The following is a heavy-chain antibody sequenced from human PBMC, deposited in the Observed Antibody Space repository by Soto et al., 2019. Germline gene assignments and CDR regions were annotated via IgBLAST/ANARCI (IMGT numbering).Heavy chain of an antibody. D-gene: IGHD6-13*01. V-gene: IGHV4-59*01. CDR2: IYYSGST. CDR1: GGSISNYY. CDR3: ARGTLQQLVRLTDAFDI. Sequence: TLSLTCTVSGGSISNYYWSWIRQPPGKGLEWIGYIYYSGSTSYNPSLKSRVTISVDTSKNQFSLKLSSVTAADTAVYYCARGTLQQLVRLTDAFDIWGQGTMVTVSS. J-gene: IGHJ3*02.